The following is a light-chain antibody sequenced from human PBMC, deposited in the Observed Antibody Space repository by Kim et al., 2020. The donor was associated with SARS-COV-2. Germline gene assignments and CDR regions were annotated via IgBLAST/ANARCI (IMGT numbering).Light chain of an antibody. CDR3: QQYDKWPLT. Sequence: VSPGQTATLSCRATQSIGNRLAWFQQKPGQAPALVINDATTRATGVPTRFSGSGSGTDFTLTITGLKSEDFAVYYCQQYDKWPLTFGGGTKV. CDR1: QSIGNR. V-gene: IGKV3-15*01. CDR2: DAT. J-gene: IGKJ4*01.